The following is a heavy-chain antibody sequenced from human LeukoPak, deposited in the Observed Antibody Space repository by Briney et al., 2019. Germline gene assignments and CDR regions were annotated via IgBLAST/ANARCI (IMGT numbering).Heavy chain of an antibody. J-gene: IGHJ1*01. CDR2: INSNSADT. Sequence: ASVKVSCKTSGYSFIDYYIHWVRQAPGQGLEWMGWINSNSADTNYAQNFQGRVTMTRDTSISTAYMELSRLRSDDTALYYCARIGISARGTNFHHWGQGTLVTVSS. V-gene: IGHV1-2*02. CDR3: ARIGISARGTNFHH. D-gene: IGHD6-13*01. CDR1: GYSFIDYY.